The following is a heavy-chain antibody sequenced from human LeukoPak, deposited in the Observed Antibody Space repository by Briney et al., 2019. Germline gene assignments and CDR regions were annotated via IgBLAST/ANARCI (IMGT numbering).Heavy chain of an antibody. D-gene: IGHD5-18*01. CDR3: AREPSNGYSYGSIYGMDV. V-gene: IGHV3-21*04. CDR1: GFTFSSYS. J-gene: IGHJ6*02. Sequence: GGSLRLSCAASGFTFSSYSMNWVRQAPGKGLEWVSSISSSSSYIYYADSVKGRFTISRDNAKNSLYLQMNSLRAEDTAVYYCAREPSNGYSYGSIYGMDVWGQGTTVTVSS. CDR2: ISSSSSYI.